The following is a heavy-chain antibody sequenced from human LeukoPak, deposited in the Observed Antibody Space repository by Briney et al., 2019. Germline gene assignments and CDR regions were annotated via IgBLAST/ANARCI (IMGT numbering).Heavy chain of an antibody. Sequence: PPGGSLRLSCAASGFTFSSYAMSWVRQAPGKGLEWVSAISGSGGSTYYADSVKGRFTISRDNAKNSLYLQMNSLRAEDTAVYYCARAGGKRRDGYNYGYWGQGPLVTVSS. CDR2: ISGSGGST. J-gene: IGHJ4*02. V-gene: IGHV3-23*01. CDR1: GFTFSSYA. CDR3: ARAGGKRRDGYNYGY. D-gene: IGHD5-24*01.